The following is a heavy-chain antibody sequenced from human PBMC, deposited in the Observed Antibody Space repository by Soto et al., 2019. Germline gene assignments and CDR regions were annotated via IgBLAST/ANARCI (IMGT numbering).Heavy chain of an antibody. CDR1: GGTFSSYA. Sequence: QVQLVQSGAEVKKPGSSVKVSCKASGGTFSSYAISWVRQAPGQGLEWMGGIIPIFGTANYAQKFQGRVTIIEDESTSTAYMELSSLRSEDTAVYYCARGRWLQARADGESDYCGQGTLVTVSA. CDR3: ARGRWLQARADGESDY. V-gene: IGHV1-69*01. J-gene: IGHJ4*02. CDR2: IIPIFGTA. D-gene: IGHD5-12*01.